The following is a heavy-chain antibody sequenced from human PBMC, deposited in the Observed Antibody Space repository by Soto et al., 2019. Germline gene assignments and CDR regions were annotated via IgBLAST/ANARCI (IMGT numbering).Heavy chain of an antibody. Sequence: QAQLKQSGPEVKKPGASVNVSCKASGYTFSSYSISWVRQAPGQGLEWMGWISAYNGNTNYAQKLKGRVTMTRDTYTKTVNMELRSLTSDDTAVYYCARAVYGGNSGSWYSDLWGRGTLVTVSS. CDR3: ARAVYGGNSGSWYSDL. CDR1: GYTFSSYS. CDR2: ISAYNGNT. D-gene: IGHD4-17*01. J-gene: IGHJ2*01. V-gene: IGHV1-18*01.